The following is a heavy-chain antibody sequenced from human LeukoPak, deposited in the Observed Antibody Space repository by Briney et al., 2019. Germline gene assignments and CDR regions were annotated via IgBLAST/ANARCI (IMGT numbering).Heavy chain of an antibody. D-gene: IGHD2-2*01. V-gene: IGHV3-23*01. CDR3: ASREYLLPKVEESYYFDY. CDR2: ISGSGGST. CDR1: GFTFSSYG. Sequence: PGRSLRLSCAASGFTFSSYGMHWVRQAPGKGLEWVSAISGSGGSTYYADSVKGRFTISRDNSKNTLYLQMNSLRAEDTAMYYCASREYLLPKVEESYYFDYWAREPWSPSPQ. J-gene: IGHJ4*02.